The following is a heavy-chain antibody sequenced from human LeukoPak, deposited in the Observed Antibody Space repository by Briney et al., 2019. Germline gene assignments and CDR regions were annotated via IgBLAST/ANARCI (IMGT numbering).Heavy chain of an antibody. D-gene: IGHD6-13*01. Sequence: SETLSLTCTVSGGSISSYYWHWIRQPPGKELEWIGYIYYSGSSNYNPSLKSRVTISGNTSKNQFSMKMSSVTAADTGVYYCARQGSGNWFYFDYWGQGTLVTVSS. J-gene: IGHJ4*02. V-gene: IGHV4-59*08. CDR1: GGSISSYY. CDR3: ARQGSGNWFYFDY. CDR2: IYYSGSS.